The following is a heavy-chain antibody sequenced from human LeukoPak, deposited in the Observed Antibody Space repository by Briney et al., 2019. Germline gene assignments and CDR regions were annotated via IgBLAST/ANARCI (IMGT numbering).Heavy chain of an antibody. CDR1: GFTFSNAW. Sequence: GGSRRLSCAASGFTFSNAWMSWVRQAPGKGLEWVGRIKSKTDGGTTDYAAPVKGRFTISRDDSKNTLYLQMNSLKTEDTAVYYCTTASITMVRGVMDLDYWGQGTLVTVSS. J-gene: IGHJ4*02. D-gene: IGHD3-10*01. CDR3: TTASITMVRGVMDLDY. CDR2: IKSKTDGGTT. V-gene: IGHV3-15*01.